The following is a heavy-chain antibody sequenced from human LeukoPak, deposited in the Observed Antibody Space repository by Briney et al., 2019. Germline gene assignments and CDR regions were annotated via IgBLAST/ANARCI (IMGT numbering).Heavy chain of an antibody. V-gene: IGHV3-23*01. CDR2: ISGSGGST. D-gene: IGHD4-17*01. CDR1: GFTFSSYA. Sequence: GGSLRLSCAASGFTFSSYAMSWVRQAPGKGLEWVSAISGSGGSTYYADSVKGRFTISRDNSKNTLSLQMNSLRPDDTAVYYCAKFSYGDYVAWGQGTLVIVSS. J-gene: IGHJ5*02. CDR3: AKFSYGDYVA.